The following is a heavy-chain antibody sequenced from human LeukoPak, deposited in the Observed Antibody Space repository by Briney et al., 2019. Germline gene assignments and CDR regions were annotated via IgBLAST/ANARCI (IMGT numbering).Heavy chain of an antibody. V-gene: IGHV1-69*04. Sequence: SVKVSCKASGGTFSSYAISWVRQAPGQGLEWMGRIIPILGIANYAQKFQGRVTITADKSTSTAYMELSSLRSEDTAVYYCARYNGAKRGNYYDSSGYPYYFDYWGQGNLVTVSS. CDR3: ARYNGAKRGNYYDSSGYPYYFDY. CDR1: GGTFSSYA. D-gene: IGHD3-22*01. CDR2: IIPILGIA. J-gene: IGHJ4*02.